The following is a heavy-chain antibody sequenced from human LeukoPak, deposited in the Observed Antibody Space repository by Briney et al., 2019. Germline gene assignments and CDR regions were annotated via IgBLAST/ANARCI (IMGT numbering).Heavy chain of an antibody. D-gene: IGHD2-2*01. J-gene: IGHJ5*02. V-gene: IGHV4-61*10. CDR2: IYYSGST. CDR3: ANGGYCSSTSCYPNWFDP. CDR1: GGSISSGSYY. Sequence: PSQTLSLTCTVSGGSISSGSYYWSWIRQPAGKGLEWIGYIYYSGSTNYNPSLKSRVTISVDTSKNQFSLKLRSVTAADTAVYYCANGGYCSSTSCYPNWFDPWGQGTLVTVSS.